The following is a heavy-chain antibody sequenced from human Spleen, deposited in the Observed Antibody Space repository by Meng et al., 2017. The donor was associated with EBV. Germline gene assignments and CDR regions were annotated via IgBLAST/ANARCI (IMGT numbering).Heavy chain of an antibody. CDR1: GFTVSNEG. D-gene: IGHD1-26*01. Sequence: VHVVEAGGCVFLSVRFRRLSDAEIGFTVSNEGMPWGRQAPGKGLEWVAVIWSDGSNIHYVDSVQGRFTISRDNAKNTVYLQMNNVRVEDRAVYYCAKDCFGAKDSWGQGTLVTVSS. CDR2: IWSDGSNI. CDR3: AKDCFGAKDS. V-gene: IGHV3-33*03. J-gene: IGHJ4*02.